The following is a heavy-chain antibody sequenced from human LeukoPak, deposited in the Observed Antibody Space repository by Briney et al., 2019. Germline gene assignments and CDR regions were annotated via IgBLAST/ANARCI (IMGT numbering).Heavy chain of an antibody. CDR1: GGSFSGYY. D-gene: IGHD6-13*01. CDR2: INHSGST. J-gene: IGHJ3*02. CDR3: ARDLAAGGGDAFDI. Sequence: PSETLSLTCAVYGGSFSGYYWSWIRQPPGKGLEWIGEINHSGSTNYNPSLKSRVTISVDKSKNQFSLKLSSVTAADTAVYYCARDLAAGGGDAFDIWGQGIMVTVSS. V-gene: IGHV4-34*01.